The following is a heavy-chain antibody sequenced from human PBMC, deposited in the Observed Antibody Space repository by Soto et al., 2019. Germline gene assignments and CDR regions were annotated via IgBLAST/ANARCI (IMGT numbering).Heavy chain of an antibody. CDR1: GFTFSSYW. CDR2: INSDGSST. V-gene: IGHV3-74*01. CDR3: ARDSTSDRPDAFDI. J-gene: IGHJ3*02. Sequence: GGSLILSCAASGFTFSSYWMHWVRQAPGKGLVWVSRINSDGSSTSYADSVKGRFTISRDNAKNTLYLQMNSLRAEDTAVYYCARDSTSDRPDAFDIWGQGTMVTASS.